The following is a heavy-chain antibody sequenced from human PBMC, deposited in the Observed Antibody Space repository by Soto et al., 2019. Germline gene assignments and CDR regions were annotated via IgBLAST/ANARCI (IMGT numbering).Heavy chain of an antibody. V-gene: IGHV4-30-4*01. CDR3: ASFPTAVIKGYFDY. Sequence: SETLSLTCTVSGGSISSGDYYGSWIRQPPGKGLEWIGYIYYSGSTYYNPSLKSRVTISVDTSKNQFSLKLSSVTAADTAVYYCASFPTAVIKGYFDYWGQGTLVTVSS. CDR1: GGSISSGDYY. J-gene: IGHJ4*02. CDR2: IYYSGST.